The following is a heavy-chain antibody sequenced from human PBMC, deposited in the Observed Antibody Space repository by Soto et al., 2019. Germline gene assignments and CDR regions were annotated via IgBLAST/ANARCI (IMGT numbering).Heavy chain of an antibody. CDR2: IYYSGST. CDR3: ASPKIAFYNWFDP. CDR1: GGSISSSSYY. J-gene: IGHJ5*02. D-gene: IGHD3-3*02. Sequence: QLQLQESGPGLVKPSETLSLTCTVSGGSISSSSYYWGWIRQPPGKGLEWIGCIYYSGSTYYNPSLKSRVTIPVDTSKNQFSLKLSSVTAAHTAVYYCASPKIAFYNWFDPWGQGTLVTVSS. V-gene: IGHV4-39*01.